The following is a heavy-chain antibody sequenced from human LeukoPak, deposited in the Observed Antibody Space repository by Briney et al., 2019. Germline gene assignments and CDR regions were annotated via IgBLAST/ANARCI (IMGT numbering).Heavy chain of an antibody. CDR2: INHSGST. CDR3: ARGLEAVASPYYFDY. V-gene: IGHV4-34*01. D-gene: IGHD6-19*01. CDR1: GGSFSGYY. Sequence: SETLSLTCAVYGGSFSGYYWSWIRQPPGKGLEWIGEINHSGSTNYNPSLKSRVTISVDTSKNQISLKLSSVTAADTAVYYCARGLEAVASPYYFDYWGQGTLVTVSS. J-gene: IGHJ4*02.